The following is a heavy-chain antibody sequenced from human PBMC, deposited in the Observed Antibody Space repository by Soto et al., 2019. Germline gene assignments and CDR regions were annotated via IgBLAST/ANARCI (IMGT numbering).Heavy chain of an antibody. Sequence: QVQLVESGVGLVKPGGSLRLSCAASGFRFSDFYMTWIRQAPGKGLEWVSHISTSGSNTNYADSVKGRFTVSRDNANNALYLEMNNLRVEDTAVYFCARDRDTYGHGFFDYWGQGTLVTVSS. CDR3: ARDRDTYGHGFFDY. CDR2: ISTSGSNT. D-gene: IGHD2-8*01. V-gene: IGHV3-11*05. J-gene: IGHJ4*02. CDR1: GFRFSDFY.